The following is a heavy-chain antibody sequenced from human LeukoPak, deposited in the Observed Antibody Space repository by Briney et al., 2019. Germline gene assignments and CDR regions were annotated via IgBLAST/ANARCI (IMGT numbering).Heavy chain of an antibody. J-gene: IGHJ4*02. CDR2: INEGGSET. Sequence: GGALRPSLVWSGFTFHLFLVNWGRHAPGGGLGILANINEGGSETNHADSLRGRFTISRDNFREVLYLQMNSLRVDDTGVYYCARGRPTPGTDYWGQGILVTVSS. CDR3: ARGRPTPGTDY. D-gene: IGHD6-13*01. V-gene: IGHV3-7*04. CDR1: GFTFHLFL.